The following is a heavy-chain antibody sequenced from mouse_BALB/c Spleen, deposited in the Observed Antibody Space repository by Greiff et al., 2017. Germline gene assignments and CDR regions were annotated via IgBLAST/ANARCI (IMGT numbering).Heavy chain of an antibody. J-gene: IGHJ3*01. Sequence: VKVVESGPGLVAPSQSLSITCTVSGFSLTSYGVHWVRQPPGKGLEWLGVIWAGGSTNYNSALMSRLSISKDNSKSQVFLKMNSLQTDDTAMYYCARDSWFAYWGQGTLVTVSA. V-gene: IGHV2-9*02. CDR3: ARDSWFAY. CDR2: IWAGGST. CDR1: GFSLTSYG.